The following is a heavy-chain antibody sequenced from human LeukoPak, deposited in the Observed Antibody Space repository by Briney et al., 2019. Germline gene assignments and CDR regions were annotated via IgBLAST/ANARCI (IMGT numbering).Heavy chain of an antibody. CDR1: GYTFTSYG. V-gene: IGHV1-18*03. J-gene: IGHJ4*02. D-gene: IGHD5-12*01. Sequence: ASVKVSCKASGYTFTSYGIRWVRQAPGQGLEWMGWINAYNGNTKYAQELQGRVTITTDTSTSTAYMELRSLRSEDMAVYYCARDAHSGYDSPNSWGQGTLVTVSS. CDR3: ARDAHSGYDSPNS. CDR2: INAYNGNT.